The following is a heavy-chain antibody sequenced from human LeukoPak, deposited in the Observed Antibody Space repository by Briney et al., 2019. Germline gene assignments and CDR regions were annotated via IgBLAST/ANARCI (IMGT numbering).Heavy chain of an antibody. D-gene: IGHD6-13*01. CDR2: ISAHNGNT. V-gene: IGHV1-18*01. CDR3: ARAGGIAAAGPFDY. J-gene: IGHJ4*02. Sequence: ASVKVSCKASSYTFTSYGISWVRQAPGQGLEWMGWISAHNGNTNYAQKLQGRVTMTTDTSTSTAYMELRSLRSDDTAVYYCARAGGIAAAGPFDYWGQGTLVTVSS. CDR1: SYTFTSYG.